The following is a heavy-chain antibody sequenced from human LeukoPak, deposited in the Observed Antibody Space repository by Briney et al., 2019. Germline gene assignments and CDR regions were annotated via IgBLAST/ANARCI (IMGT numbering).Heavy chain of an antibody. CDR3: AKPNYDFLTGYYYFDY. V-gene: IGHV3-48*03. J-gene: IGHJ4*02. CDR1: GFTFSGYE. D-gene: IGHD3-9*01. CDR2: ISSSGSTI. Sequence: QAGGSLRLSCAASGFTFSGYEMNWVRQAPGKGLEWVSYISSSGSTIYYADSVKGRFTISRDNAKNSLYLQMNSLRAEDTAVYYCAKPNYDFLTGYYYFDYWGQGTLVTVSS.